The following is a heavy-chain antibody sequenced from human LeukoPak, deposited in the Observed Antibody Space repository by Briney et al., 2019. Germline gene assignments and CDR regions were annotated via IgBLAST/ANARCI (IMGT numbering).Heavy chain of an antibody. CDR3: AGLQLEHFDY. J-gene: IGHJ4*02. CDR2: ISYDGSNK. CDR1: GFTFSSYA. V-gene: IGHV3-30*01. Sequence: PGRSLRLSCAASGFTFSSYAMHWVRQAPGKGLEWVAVISYDGSNKYYADSVKGRFTISRDNSKNTLYLQMNSLRAGDTAVYYCAGLQLEHFDYWGQGTLVTVSS. D-gene: IGHD1-1*01.